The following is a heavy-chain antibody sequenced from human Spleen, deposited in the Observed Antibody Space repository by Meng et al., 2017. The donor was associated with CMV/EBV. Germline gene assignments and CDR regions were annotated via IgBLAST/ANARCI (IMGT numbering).Heavy chain of an antibody. CDR1: GVSVSSGSYY. J-gene: IGHJ4*02. CDR3: AREGSIAASGGDY. V-gene: IGHV4-61*01. CDR2: IYYIGST. D-gene: IGHD6-6*01. Sequence: SETLSLTCTVSGVSVSSGSYYWTWIRQPPGKGLEWIGQIYYIGSTKYNPSLKSRDTISVDTSKNQFSLKLYSVAAADTAVYYCAREGSIAASGGDYWGQGTPVTVSS.